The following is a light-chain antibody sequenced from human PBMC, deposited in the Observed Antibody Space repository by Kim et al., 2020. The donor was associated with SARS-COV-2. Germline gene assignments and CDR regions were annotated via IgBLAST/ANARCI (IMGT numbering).Light chain of an antibody. V-gene: IGLV1-44*01. Sequence: ELTQPPSASGTPGQRVTISCSGSSSNIGSNTVNWYQHLPGTAPKLLIYSNNQRPSGVPDRFSGSKSGTSASLAISGLQSEDEADYYCAAWDDSLNGYVFGTGTKVTVL. CDR2: SNN. CDR1: SSNIGSNT. CDR3: AAWDDSLNGYV. J-gene: IGLJ1*01.